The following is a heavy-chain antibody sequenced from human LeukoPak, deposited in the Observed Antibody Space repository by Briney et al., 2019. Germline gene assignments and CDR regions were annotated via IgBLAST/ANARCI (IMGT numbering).Heavy chain of an antibody. V-gene: IGHV3-23*01. Sequence: GGSLRLSCATSGFTFSSYAMSWVRQAPGKGLEWVSAISGSGGSTYYADSVKGRFTISRDNSKNTLYLQMNSLRAEDTAVYYCAKSGKYSSGWYDYWGQGTLVTVSS. D-gene: IGHD6-19*01. J-gene: IGHJ4*02. CDR2: ISGSGGST. CDR3: AKSGKYSSGWYDY. CDR1: GFTFSSYA.